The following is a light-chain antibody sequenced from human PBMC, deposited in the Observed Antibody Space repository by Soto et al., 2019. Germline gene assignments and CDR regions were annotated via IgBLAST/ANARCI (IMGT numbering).Light chain of an antibody. Sequence: QSVLTQPASVSGSPGQSITISCTGTSSDVGGHKYVSWYQQHPGKAPKLIIYDVSYRFSGVSNRFSGSKSGNTASLTISGLQAEDEADYHCSSYSGTNNYVFGTGTKVTVL. V-gene: IGLV2-14*01. J-gene: IGLJ1*01. CDR1: SSDVGGHKY. CDR3: SSYSGTNNYV. CDR2: DVS.